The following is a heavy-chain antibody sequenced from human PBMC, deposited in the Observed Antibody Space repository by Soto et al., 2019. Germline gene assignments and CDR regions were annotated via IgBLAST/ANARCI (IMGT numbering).Heavy chain of an antibody. D-gene: IGHD2-2*01. J-gene: IGHJ4*02. V-gene: IGHV3-23*01. CDR2: ISGSGGST. Sequence: EVQLLESGGGLVQPGGSLRLSCAASGFTFSSYAMSWVRQAPGKGLEWVSAISGSGGSTYYADSVKGRFTISRDNSKNTLYLQMNSLRAEDTAVYYCAKGPRGSYQLPQPAPFDYWGQGTLVTVSS. CDR1: GFTFSSYA. CDR3: AKGPRGSYQLPQPAPFDY.